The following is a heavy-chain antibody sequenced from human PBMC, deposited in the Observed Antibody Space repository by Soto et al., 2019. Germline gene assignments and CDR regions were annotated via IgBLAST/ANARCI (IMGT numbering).Heavy chain of an antibody. Sequence: GESLKISCKGSGYSFRDYWIAWVRQMPGKGLEWMGIIYPGDSDTKYSPSFQGQVTISADKSISTAYLQWSSLKASDTAMYYCARRGFLVRGVNDPFDTWGQGTLVTV. CDR1: GYSFRDYW. V-gene: IGHV5-51*01. CDR2: IYPGDSDT. CDR3: ARRGFLVRGVNDPFDT. D-gene: IGHD3-10*01. J-gene: IGHJ3*02.